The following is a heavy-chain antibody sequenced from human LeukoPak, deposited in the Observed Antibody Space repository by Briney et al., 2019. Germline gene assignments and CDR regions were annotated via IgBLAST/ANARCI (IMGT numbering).Heavy chain of an antibody. CDR2: ISSSGSTI. D-gene: IGHD3-22*01. CDR1: GFTFSSYD. V-gene: IGHV3-48*03. CDR3: AELVNTMIRGV. J-gene: IGHJ6*04. Sequence: GGSLTLSCAASGFTFSSYDMNWVRQAPGKGLEWVSYISSSGSTIYYADSVKGRFTISRDNAKNSLYLQMNRPRAEDTAVYYCAELVNTMIRGVWGKGTTVTISS.